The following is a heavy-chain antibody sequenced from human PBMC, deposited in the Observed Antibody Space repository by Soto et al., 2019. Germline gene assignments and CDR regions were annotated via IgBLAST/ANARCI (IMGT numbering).Heavy chain of an antibody. V-gene: IGHV3-7*01. CDR3: ARGSYNSGPYYFDY. CDR1: GFTVSSFW. J-gene: IGHJ4*02. CDR2: INQDGSEK. Sequence: LRLSCAASGFTVSSFWMSWVRQAPGKGLEWVANINQDGSEKYYVDSVGGRFTISRDNAKSSLYLVMNSLRAEDAAVYYCARGSYNSGPYYFDYWGQGALVTVSS. D-gene: IGHD6-19*01.